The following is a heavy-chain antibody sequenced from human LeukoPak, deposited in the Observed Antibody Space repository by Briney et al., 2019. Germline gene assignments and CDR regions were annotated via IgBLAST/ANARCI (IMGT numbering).Heavy chain of an antibody. J-gene: IGHJ5*02. Sequence: SETLSLTCTVSGGSISSYYWSWIRQPAGKGLEWIGRIYTSGSTNYNPSLKSRVTMSVDTSKNQFSLKLSSVTAADTAVYYCARSQGYYYGSGSYYNPTTGFDPWGQGTLVTVSS. CDR3: ARSQGYYYGSGSYYNPTTGFDP. CDR2: IYTSGST. V-gene: IGHV4-4*07. D-gene: IGHD3-10*01. CDR1: GGSISSYY.